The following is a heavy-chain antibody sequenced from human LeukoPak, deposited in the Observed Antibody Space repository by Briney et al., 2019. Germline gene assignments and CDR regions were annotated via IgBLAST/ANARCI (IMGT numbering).Heavy chain of an antibody. CDR2: VSYDGSNK. D-gene: IGHD5-18*01. V-gene: IGHV3-30*04. Sequence: GGSLRLSCAASGFTFSSYVMHWVRQAPGKGLEWVAFVSYDGSNKFFADSVKGRFTISRDNSKNTLYLQMNSLTAEDTAVYYCASAGYTYGRTSLGYFDYWGQGTLVTVSS. J-gene: IGHJ4*02. CDR1: GFTFSSYV. CDR3: ASAGYTYGRTSLGYFDY.